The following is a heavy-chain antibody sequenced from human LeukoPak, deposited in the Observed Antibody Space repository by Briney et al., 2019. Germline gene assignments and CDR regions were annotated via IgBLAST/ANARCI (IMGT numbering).Heavy chain of an antibody. V-gene: IGHV1-18*04. D-gene: IGHD3-10*01. CDR3: ARVLWFGELLPDGY. CDR1: GYTFTSYG. Sequence: ASVKVSCKASGYTFTSYGISWVRQAPGQGLEWMGWISAYNGNTNYAQKLQGRVTMTTDTSTSTAYMELRSLRSDDTAVYYCARVLWFGELLPDGYWGQGTLVTVSS. CDR2: ISAYNGNT. J-gene: IGHJ4*02.